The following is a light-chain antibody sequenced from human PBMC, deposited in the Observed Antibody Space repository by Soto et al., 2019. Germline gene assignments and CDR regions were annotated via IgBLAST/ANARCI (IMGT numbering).Light chain of an antibody. J-gene: IGKJ1*01. Sequence: DIVMTQSPDSLAVSLGERATINCKSSRSVLYSSNNKNYLAWYQQKPGQPPKLLIYWASTRESGVPDRFSGSGSGTDLTLTISSLQAEDVAVYYCQQYYNTPWTFGQGTKVEIK. CDR2: WAS. CDR3: QQYYNTPWT. CDR1: RSVLYSSNNKNY. V-gene: IGKV4-1*01.